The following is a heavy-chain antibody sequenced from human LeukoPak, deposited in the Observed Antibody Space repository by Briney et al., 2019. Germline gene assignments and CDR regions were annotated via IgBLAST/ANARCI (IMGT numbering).Heavy chain of an antibody. CDR2: IYYSGST. J-gene: IGHJ4*02. CDR3: ARQRFLEWYFDY. CDR1: GGSISSYY. V-gene: IGHV4-59*08. Sequence: SETLSLTCTVSGGSISSYYWSWVRQPPGKGLEWIGYIYYSGSTNYNPSLKSRVTISVDTSKNQFSLKLSSVTAADTAVYYCARQRFLEWYFDYWGQGTLVTVSS. D-gene: IGHD3-3*01.